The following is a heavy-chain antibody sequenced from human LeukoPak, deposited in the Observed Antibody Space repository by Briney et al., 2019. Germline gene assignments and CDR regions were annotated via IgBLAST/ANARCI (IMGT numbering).Heavy chain of an antibody. CDR3: AGRGYSYGSFDY. CDR2: ISGSGGST. D-gene: IGHD5-18*01. Sequence: GGSLRLSCAASGFTFSSYAMSWVRQAPGKGLEWVSAISGSGGSTYYADSVKGRFTISRDNAKNSLYLQMNSLRAEDTALYYCAGRGYSYGSFDYWGQGTLVTVSS. V-gene: IGHV3-23*01. J-gene: IGHJ4*02. CDR1: GFTFSSYA.